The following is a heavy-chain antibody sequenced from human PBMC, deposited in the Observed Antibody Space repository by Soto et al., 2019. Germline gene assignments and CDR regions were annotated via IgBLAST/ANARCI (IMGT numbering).Heavy chain of an antibody. J-gene: IGHJ4*01. CDR3: VRDHSHILVTPFDL. D-gene: IGHD2-21*01. CDR2: ISFRVTTT. V-gene: IGHV3-48*03. Sequence: PGGSLRLSCEASGFTFSNFEMNWVRQVPGKGLEWLSYISFRVTTTYYAGSVRGRFTISRDNAKNSVFLPMDSLRVEDTAIYYCVRDHSHILVTPFDLWGQERRSPSP. CDR1: GFTFSNFE.